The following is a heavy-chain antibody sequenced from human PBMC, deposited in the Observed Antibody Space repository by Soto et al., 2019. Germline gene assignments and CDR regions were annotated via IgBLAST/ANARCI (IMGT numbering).Heavy chain of an antibody. J-gene: IGHJ4*01. Sequence: SQTLSLTCXITGDSVSSNSAGWSWVRQSPSRGFEWLGRTYYRSKWYYEYAVSVRGRITINPDTSKNQYSLQLNSVTPEDTAVYFCARGEQYSGRIFDYWGQGTLVTVSS. CDR2: TYYRSKWYY. CDR3: ARGEQYSGRIFDY. CDR1: GDSVSSNSAG. D-gene: IGHD1-26*01. V-gene: IGHV6-1*01.